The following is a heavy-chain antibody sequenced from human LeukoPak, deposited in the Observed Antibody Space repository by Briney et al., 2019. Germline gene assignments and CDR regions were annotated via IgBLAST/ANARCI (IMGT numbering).Heavy chain of an antibody. Sequence: VSYTSSSSSTIYYADSVKSRFTISRDNAKNSLYLQMNSLRAEDTAVYYCARLRYYGMDVWGQGTTVTVSS. J-gene: IGHJ6*02. CDR3: ARLRYYGMDV. CDR2: TSSSSSTI. V-gene: IGHV3-48*03.